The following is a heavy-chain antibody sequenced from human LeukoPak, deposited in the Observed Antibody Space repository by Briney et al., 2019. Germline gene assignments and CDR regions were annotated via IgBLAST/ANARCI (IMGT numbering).Heavy chain of an antibody. D-gene: IGHD2-2*01. CDR2: IIPILGIA. J-gene: IGHJ4*02. Sequence: GSSVKVSCKASGGTFSSYAISWVRQAPGQGLEWMGRIIPILGIANYAQKFQGRVTITADKSTSTAYMELSSLRSEDTAVYYCARDGTRYCSSTSCPLDYWGQGTLVTVSS. V-gene: IGHV1-69*04. CDR3: ARDGTRYCSSTSCPLDY. CDR1: GGTFSSYA.